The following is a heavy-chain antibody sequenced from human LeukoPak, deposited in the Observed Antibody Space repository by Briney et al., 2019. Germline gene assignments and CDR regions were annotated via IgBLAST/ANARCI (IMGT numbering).Heavy chain of an antibody. D-gene: IGHD3-3*01. V-gene: IGHV3-74*01. CDR3: ASRSITIFGGFDP. CDR2: INSDGSST. Sequence: GGSLRLSCAASGFTFSSYWMHWVRQAPGKGLVWVSRINSDGSSTSYADSVKGRFTISRDNAKNTLYLQMNSLRAEDTAVYYCASRSITIFGGFDPWGQGTLVTVSS. J-gene: IGHJ5*02. CDR1: GFTFSSYW.